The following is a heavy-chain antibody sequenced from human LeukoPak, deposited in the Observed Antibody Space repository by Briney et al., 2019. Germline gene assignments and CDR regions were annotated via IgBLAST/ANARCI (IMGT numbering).Heavy chain of an antibody. V-gene: IGHV3-30-3*01. Sequence: PGGSLRLSCAASGFTFSSYAMHWVRQAPGKGLEWVAVISYDGSNKYYADSVKGRFTISRDNSKNTLYLQMSSLRAEDTAVYYCARDCAYYYYYYGMDVWGQGTTVTVSS. CDR2: ISYDGSNK. CDR1: GFTFSSYA. J-gene: IGHJ6*02. D-gene: IGHD2-21*01. CDR3: ARDCAYYYYYYGMDV.